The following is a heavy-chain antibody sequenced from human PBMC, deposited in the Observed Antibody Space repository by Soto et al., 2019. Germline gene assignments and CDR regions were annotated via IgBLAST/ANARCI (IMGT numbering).Heavy chain of an antibody. D-gene: IGHD4-17*01. J-gene: IGHJ4*01. CDR2: INPSGGST. CDR1: GYSFTSYY. Sequence: ASVKVSCKASGYSFTSYYMHWVRQAPGQGLEWMGIINPSGGSTSYAQKFQGRVTMTRDTSTSTVYMELSSLRSEDTAVYYCAREAVTLPHSDQKEYFDYWRHGTLVTVS. V-gene: IGHV1-46*01. CDR3: AREAVTLPHSDQKEYFDY.